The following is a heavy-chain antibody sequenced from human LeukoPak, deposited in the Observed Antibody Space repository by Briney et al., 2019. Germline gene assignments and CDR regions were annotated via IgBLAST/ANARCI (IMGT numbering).Heavy chain of an antibody. J-gene: IGHJ4*02. CDR3: ARGTAMGEVDY. CDR2: INHSGST. D-gene: IGHD5-18*01. CDR1: GGSFSGYY. V-gene: IGHV4-34*01. Sequence: SETLSLTCAVYGGSFSGYYWSWIRQPPGKGLEWIGEINHSGSTNYNPSLKIRVTISVDTSKNQFSLKLSSVTAADTAVYYCARGTAMGEVDYWGQGTLVTVSS.